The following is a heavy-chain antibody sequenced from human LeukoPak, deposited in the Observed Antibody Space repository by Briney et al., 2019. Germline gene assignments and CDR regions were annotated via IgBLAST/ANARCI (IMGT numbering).Heavy chain of an antibody. D-gene: IGHD1-26*01. CDR3: ARDLVGATTTYYYYGMDV. CDR2: INPNSCGT. CDR1: GYTFTGYY. V-gene: IGHV1-2*02. Sequence: ASVKVSCKASGYTFTGYYMHWVRQAPGQGLEWMGWINPNSCGTKYAQKFQGRVTMTRDTSISTAYMELSRLRSDDTAVYYCARDLVGATTTYYYYGMDVWGQGTTVTVSS. J-gene: IGHJ6*02.